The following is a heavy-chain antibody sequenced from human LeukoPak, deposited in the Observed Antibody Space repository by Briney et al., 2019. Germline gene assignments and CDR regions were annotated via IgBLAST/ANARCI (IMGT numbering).Heavy chain of an antibody. CDR2: IIPMFGTA. V-gene: IGHV1-69*01. D-gene: IGHD3-9*01. CDR1: GGTFNNSV. J-gene: IGHJ5*02. CDR3: ASAQYYDVLTGYSPYRCFDP. Sequence: SVKVSCKAAGGTFNNSVINWVRQAPGQGLEWMGGIIPMFGTAIYAQKFQGRVTTTADESTSTAYMELSSLRSEDTAVYYCASAQYYDVLTGYSPYRCFDPWGQGTLVTVSS.